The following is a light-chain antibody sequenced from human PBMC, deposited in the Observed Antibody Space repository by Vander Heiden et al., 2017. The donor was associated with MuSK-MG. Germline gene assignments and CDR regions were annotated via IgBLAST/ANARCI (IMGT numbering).Light chain of an antibody. CDR3: QKDNGAPIT. CDR2: AAS. CDR1: QGISNY. V-gene: IGKV1-27*01. Sequence: DIQMTQSPSSLSASVGDRVTITCRASQGISNYLAWYQQKPGKVPKLLIYAASTLQSGVPSRFSGSGSGTDFTLTISILHPEDVATYYCQKDNGAPITFSHGTKVDIK. J-gene: IGKJ3*01.